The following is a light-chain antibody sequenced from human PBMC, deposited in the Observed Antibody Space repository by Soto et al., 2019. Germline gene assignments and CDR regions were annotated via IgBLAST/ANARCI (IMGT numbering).Light chain of an antibody. CDR3: NSPTSSGIRV. Sequence: SALTQPASVSGSPGQSITISCTGTSSDVGGSNHVSWYQHHPGKAPKLIIYEVSYRPSGVSNRFSGSKSGYTASLTISGLQAEDEADYYSNSPTSSGIRVFVTGTKLTVL. V-gene: IGLV2-14*01. J-gene: IGLJ1*01. CDR2: EVS. CDR1: SSDVGGSNH.